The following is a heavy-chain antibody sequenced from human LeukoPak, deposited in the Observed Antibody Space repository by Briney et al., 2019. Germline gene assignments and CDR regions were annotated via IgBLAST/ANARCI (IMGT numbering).Heavy chain of an antibody. J-gene: IGHJ6*02. CDR3: ARDSRFYYYYGMDV. D-gene: IGHD3-16*01. Sequence: SETLSLTCAVYGGSFSGYYWSWIRQHPGKGLEWIGYIYYSGSTYYNPSLKSRVTISVDTSKNQFSLKLSSVTAADTAVYYCARDSRFYYYYGMDVWGQGTTVTVSS. V-gene: IGHV4-31*11. CDR1: GGSFSGYY. CDR2: IYYSGST.